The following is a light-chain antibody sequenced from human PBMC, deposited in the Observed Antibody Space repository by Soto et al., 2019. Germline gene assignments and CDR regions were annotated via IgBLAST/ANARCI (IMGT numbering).Light chain of an antibody. J-gene: IGKJ1*01. CDR2: GAS. Sequence: EIVMTQSPVTLSVSPGERATLSCRASQSVGSNLAWYQQKPGQAPRLLISGASTGATGVPATFSGSGSGTEFALTINSLQSEVFAIYYCQRYNKSPSTFGQGTKVEIK. CDR1: QSVGSN. CDR3: QRYNKSPST. V-gene: IGKV3-15*01.